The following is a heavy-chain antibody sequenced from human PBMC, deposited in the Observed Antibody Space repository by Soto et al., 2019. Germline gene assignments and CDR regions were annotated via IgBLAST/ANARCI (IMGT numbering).Heavy chain of an antibody. CDR2: ISSSSSPI. CDR3: GGGCVLKVPGISFDS. J-gene: IGHJ4*02. V-gene: IGHV3-48*01. D-gene: IGHD3-10*01. Sequence: EVQLVESGGGLVQPGGSLRLSCAASGFTFGSYGMNWVRQAPGKGLEWVSYISSSSSPIYYADSVRDRFTISRDNAKGSMFLQMEQLGGEDTAVFFFGGGCVLKVPGISFDSWGQGTLVTVSS. CDR1: GFTFGSYG.